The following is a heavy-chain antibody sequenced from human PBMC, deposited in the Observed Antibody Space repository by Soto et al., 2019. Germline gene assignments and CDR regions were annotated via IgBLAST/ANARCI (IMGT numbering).Heavy chain of an antibody. D-gene: IGHD3-10*01. V-gene: IGHV3-9*01. CDR3: AKDMRRAVLWFGELLEDGYFDY. Sequence: EVQLVESGGGLVQPGRSLRLSCAASGFTFDDYAMHWVRQAPGKGLEWVSGISWNSGSIGYADSVKGRFTISRDNAKNSLYLQMNSLRAEDTALYYCAKDMRRAVLWFGELLEDGYFDYWGQGTLVTVSS. CDR1: GFTFDDYA. J-gene: IGHJ4*02. CDR2: ISWNSGSI.